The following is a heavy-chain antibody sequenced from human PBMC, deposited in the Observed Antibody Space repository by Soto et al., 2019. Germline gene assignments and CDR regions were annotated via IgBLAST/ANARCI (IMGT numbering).Heavy chain of an antibody. CDR1: GYRFSTYY. J-gene: IGHJ4*01. Sequence: PXGCLRLSFTACGYRFSTYYMHWVRQAPGKGREWVAGIWHDGSFKYYGDSVKGRFTISRDNSKNTLYLQMNSLRVEDTAVYLCAGRENSYGDLDHWGHGTLVTVSS. CDR3: AGRENSYGDLDH. D-gene: IGHD5-18*01. V-gene: IGHV3-33*03. CDR2: IWHDGSFK.